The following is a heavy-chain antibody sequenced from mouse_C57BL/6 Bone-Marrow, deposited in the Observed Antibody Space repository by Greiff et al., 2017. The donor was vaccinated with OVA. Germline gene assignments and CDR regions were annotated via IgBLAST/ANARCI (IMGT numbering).Heavy chain of an antibody. J-gene: IGHJ4*01. CDR2: IDPENGDT. V-gene: IGHV14-4*01. CDR3: TSYYYGSSPCAMDY. CDR1: GFNIKDDY. D-gene: IGHD1-1*01. Sequence: VQLKQSGAELVRPGASVKLSCTASGFNIKDDYMHWVKQRPEQGLEWIGWIDPENGDTEYASKFQGKATITADTSSNTAYLQLSSLTSEDTAVYYCTSYYYGSSPCAMDYWGQGTSVTVSS.